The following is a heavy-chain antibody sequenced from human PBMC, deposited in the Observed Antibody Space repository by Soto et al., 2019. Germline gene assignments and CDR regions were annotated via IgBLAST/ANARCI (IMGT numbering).Heavy chain of an antibody. Sequence: QVQLVQSGAEVKKPGASVKVSCKASGYTFTGYYMHWVRQAPGQGLEWMGWINPNSGGTNYAQKFQGTVTMTRDTSISTAYMELSRLRSDDTAVYYGARAQDSVVVPLYYFDYWGQGTLVTVSS. D-gene: IGHD2-2*01. CDR2: INPNSGGT. V-gene: IGHV1-2*02. J-gene: IGHJ4*02. CDR3: ARAQDSVVVPLYYFDY. CDR1: GYTFTGYY.